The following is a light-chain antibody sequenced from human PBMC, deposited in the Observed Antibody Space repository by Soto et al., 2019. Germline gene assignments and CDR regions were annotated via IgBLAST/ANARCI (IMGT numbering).Light chain of an antibody. J-gene: IGLJ2*01. CDR1: SRGYNF. V-gene: IGLV2-23*01. Sequence: QSALTQPASVSGAPGQLITISCTGTSRGYNFVSWYQQHPGKAPKLLIYEDSKRPSGVSNRFSGSKSGNTASLTISGLQAGDEADYHCFSYANTTTVVFGGGTKLTVL. CDR2: EDS. CDR3: FSYANTTTVV.